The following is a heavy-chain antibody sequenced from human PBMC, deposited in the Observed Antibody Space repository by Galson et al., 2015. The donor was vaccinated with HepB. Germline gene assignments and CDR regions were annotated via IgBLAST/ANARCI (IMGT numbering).Heavy chain of an antibody. CDR3: AREGGSYSFADY. CDR2: ISVYNDNS. V-gene: IGHV1-18*01. CDR1: GYTFSSYG. Sequence: SVKVSCKASGYTFSSYGSSWVRQAPGQGLEWVGRISVYNDNSDYAQKLQGRVTVTTDISTSTAYMELRSLRSDDTAVYYCAREGGSYSFADYWGQGTLVTVSS. D-gene: IGHD1-26*01. J-gene: IGHJ4*02.